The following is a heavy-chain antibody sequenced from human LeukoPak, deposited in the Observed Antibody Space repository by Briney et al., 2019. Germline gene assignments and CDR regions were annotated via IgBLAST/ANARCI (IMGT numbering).Heavy chain of an antibody. Sequence: GGSLRLSCAASGFTFDDYGMSWVRQAPGKGLEWVSGINWNGGSTGYADSVEGRFTISRDNAKNSLYLQMNSLRAEDTALYYCAREPPFYGGKTHFDYWGQGTLVTVSS. CDR3: AREPPFYGGKTHFDY. J-gene: IGHJ4*02. V-gene: IGHV3-20*04. D-gene: IGHD4-23*01. CDR2: INWNGGST. CDR1: GFTFDDYG.